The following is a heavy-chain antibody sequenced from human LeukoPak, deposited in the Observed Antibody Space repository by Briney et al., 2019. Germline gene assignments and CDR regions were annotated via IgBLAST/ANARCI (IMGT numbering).Heavy chain of an antibody. CDR2: ISWNSGSI. J-gene: IGHJ4*02. D-gene: IGHD6-19*01. Sequence: GRSLRLSCAASGFNFDDYAMHWVRQAPGKGLEGVSGISWNSGSIGYADSVKGRFTISRDNAKNSLYLQMYSLRAEDTALYYCAKDNEQWLVYYFDYWGQGTLVTVSS. CDR1: GFNFDDYA. V-gene: IGHV3-9*01. CDR3: AKDNEQWLVYYFDY.